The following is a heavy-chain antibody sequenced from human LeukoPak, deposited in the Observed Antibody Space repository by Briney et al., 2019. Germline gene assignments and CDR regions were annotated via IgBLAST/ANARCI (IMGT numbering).Heavy chain of an antibody. D-gene: IGHD4-17*01. Sequence: PGGSLRLSCAASGFTFSSYAMSWVRQAPGKGLEWVSGISGSDGTTYYGDSVKGRFSISRDSSKNTLYLQMNSLRAEDTAVYYCAKLAYGDYGSPNWFGPWGQGTLVTVSS. V-gene: IGHV3-23*01. CDR2: ISGSDGTT. J-gene: IGHJ5*01. CDR3: AKLAYGDYGSPNWFGP. CDR1: GFTFSSYA.